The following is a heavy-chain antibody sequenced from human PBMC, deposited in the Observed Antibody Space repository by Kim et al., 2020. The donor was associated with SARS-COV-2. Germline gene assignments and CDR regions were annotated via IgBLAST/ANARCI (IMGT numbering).Heavy chain of an antibody. V-gene: IGHV3-23*01. Sequence: SVKARFTISRDNSKNTLYLQMNSLRGEDTAVYYCAKEAVVVVPAAIYFDYWGQGTLVTVSS. CDR3: AKEAVVVVPAAIYFDY. J-gene: IGHJ4*02. D-gene: IGHD2-2*01.